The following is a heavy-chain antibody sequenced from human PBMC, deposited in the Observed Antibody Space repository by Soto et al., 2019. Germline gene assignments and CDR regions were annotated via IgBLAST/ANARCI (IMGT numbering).Heavy chain of an antibody. CDR2: IYPGDSDT. CDR3: ARQKPSYYDFWSGYSTHGWFDP. Sequence: PGESLKISCKGSGYSFTSYWIGWVRQMPGKGLEWMGTIYPGDSDTRYSPSFQGQVTISADKSISTAYLQWSSLKASDTAMYYCARQKPSYYDFWSGYSTHGWFDPWGQGTLVTVSS. CDR1: GYSFTSYW. J-gene: IGHJ5*02. V-gene: IGHV5-51*01. D-gene: IGHD3-3*01.